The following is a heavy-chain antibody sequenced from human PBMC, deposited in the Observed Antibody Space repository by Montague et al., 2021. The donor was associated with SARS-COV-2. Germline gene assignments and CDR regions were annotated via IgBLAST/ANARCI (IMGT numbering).Heavy chain of an antibody. D-gene: IGHD3-3*01. V-gene: IGHV4-39*01. CDR2: IYYSGST. CDR3: ARHSGRDTIFGVVIIPDGFDI. Sequence: SETLSLTCTVSGSSISSSSYYWGWIRQPPGKGLEWIGSIYYSGSTYYSPSLKSRVTISVDTSKNQFSLKLSSVTAADTAVYYCARHSGRDTIFGVVIIPDGFDIWGQGTMVTVSS. J-gene: IGHJ3*02. CDR1: GSSISSSSYY.